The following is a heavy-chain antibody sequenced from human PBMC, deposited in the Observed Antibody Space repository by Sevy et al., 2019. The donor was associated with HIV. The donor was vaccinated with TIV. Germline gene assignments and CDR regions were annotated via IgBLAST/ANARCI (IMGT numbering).Heavy chain of an antibody. V-gene: IGHV1-2*02. CDR1: GYTFTGYY. Sequence: ASVKVSCKASGYTFTGYYIHWVRQAPGLGLEWMGWISPNSGGTNYAQKFQGTVTMTRDTSISTAYMELSRLKSNDTAVYYCTTGPSGFSGSDLAYWGQGTLVTVSS. CDR3: TTGPSGFSGSDLAY. J-gene: IGHJ4*02. D-gene: IGHD3-10*01. CDR2: ISPNSGGT.